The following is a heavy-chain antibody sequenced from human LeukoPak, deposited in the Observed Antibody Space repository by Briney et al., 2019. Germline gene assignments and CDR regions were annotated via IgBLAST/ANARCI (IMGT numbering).Heavy chain of an antibody. CDR1: GLTFSSYG. V-gene: IGHV3-30*18. Sequence: GGSLRLSCAASGLTFSSYGMHWVRQAPGKGLEWGAVISYDGSNKYYADSVKGRFTISRDNSKNTLYLQMNSLRAEDTAVYYCAKDKVVRGVKGYFDYWGQGTLVTVSS. CDR2: ISYDGSNK. J-gene: IGHJ4*02. CDR3: AKDKVVRGVKGYFDY. D-gene: IGHD3-10*01.